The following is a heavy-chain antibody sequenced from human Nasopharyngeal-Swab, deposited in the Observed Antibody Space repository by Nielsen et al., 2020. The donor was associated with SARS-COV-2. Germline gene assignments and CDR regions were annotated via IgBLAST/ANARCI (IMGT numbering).Heavy chain of an antibody. CDR2: INAGNGNT. CDR3: ARALPPRLVISYYYSYGMDV. J-gene: IGHJ6*02. Sequence: WVRQAPGQRLEWMGWINAGNGNTKYSQKFQGRVTITRDTSASTAYMELSSLRSEDTAVYYCARALPPRLVISYYYSYGMDVWGQGTTVTVSS. V-gene: IGHV1-3*01. D-gene: IGHD3-9*01.